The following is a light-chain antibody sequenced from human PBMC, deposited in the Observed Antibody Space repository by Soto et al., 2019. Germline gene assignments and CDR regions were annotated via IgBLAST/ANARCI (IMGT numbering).Light chain of an antibody. CDR1: QSVSSSY. CDR2: GAS. CDR3: QQYNTYPWT. Sequence: PWERVTLSCRASQSVSSSYLTWYQQKPGRAPRLLIYGASTRATGIPARFSGSGSGTEFTLTISSLQPDDFATYYCQQYNTYPWTFGQGTKVDIK. V-gene: IGKV3D-7*01. J-gene: IGKJ1*01.